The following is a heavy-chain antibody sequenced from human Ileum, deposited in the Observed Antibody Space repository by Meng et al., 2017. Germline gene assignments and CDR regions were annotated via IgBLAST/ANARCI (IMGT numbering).Heavy chain of an antibody. V-gene: IGHV1-18*01. D-gene: IGHD4-17*01. CDR3: ARDQIGDYVWDY. J-gene: IGHJ4*02. CDR1: GYTFTSTNYG. CDR2: VSTYNDDT. Sequence: QVQLVQSGAEVKKPGASRKVPCKASGYTFTSTNYGISWMRQAPGQGLEWMGWVSTYNDDTNHVQKFQDRVTMTTDTSTSTVYMELRSLRSDDTAVYYCARDQIGDYVWDYWGQGTLVTVSS.